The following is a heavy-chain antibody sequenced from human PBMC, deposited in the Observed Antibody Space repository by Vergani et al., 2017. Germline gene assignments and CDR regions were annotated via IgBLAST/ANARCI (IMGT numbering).Heavy chain of an antibody. J-gene: IGHJ4*02. CDR3: ARARTLRYFDWKYYFDY. CDR2: ISAYNGNT. CDR1: GYTFTSYG. V-gene: IGHV1-18*01. D-gene: IGHD3-9*01. Sequence: QVQLVQSGAAVKKPGASVTVSCTASGYTFTSYGISWVRQAPGQGLEWMGWISAYNGNTNYAQKLQGRVTMTTDTSTSTAYMVLRSLRSDDTAVYYCARARTLRYFDWKYYFDYWGQGTLVTVSS.